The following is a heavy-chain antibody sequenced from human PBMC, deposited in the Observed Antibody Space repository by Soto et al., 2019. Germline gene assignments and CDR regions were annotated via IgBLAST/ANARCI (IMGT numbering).Heavy chain of an antibody. CDR1: GFTFSTFW. J-gene: IGHJ4*02. CDR2: IKEDGSEK. CDR3: ARVRPGNYRDY. Sequence: PRGSLRLSCAASGFTFSTFWIDWVRQAPGKGLEWVAKIKEDGSEKYYADSVKGRFIIPRDNARNSVYLQMNSLRAEDTAVYYCARVRPGNYRDYWGTGPLVTVSS. V-gene: IGHV3-7*03. D-gene: IGHD3-10*01.